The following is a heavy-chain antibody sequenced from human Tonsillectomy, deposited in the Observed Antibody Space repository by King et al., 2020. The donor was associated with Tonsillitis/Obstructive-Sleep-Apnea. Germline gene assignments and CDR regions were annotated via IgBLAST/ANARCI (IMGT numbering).Heavy chain of an antibody. CDR3: ARVPNQTPYSYADC. D-gene: IGHD5-18*01. CDR1: GFTISNYA. Sequence: VQLVESGGGVVQPGRSLRLSCAASGFTISNYAMHWVRQAPGKGLEWVAIISYDESNKYYADSVKGRFTISRDTSKNTLYLQMNNLRPDETAVYYCARVPNQTPYSYADCWGQGTLVTVSS. V-gene: IGHV3-30*04. CDR2: ISYDESNK. J-gene: IGHJ4*02.